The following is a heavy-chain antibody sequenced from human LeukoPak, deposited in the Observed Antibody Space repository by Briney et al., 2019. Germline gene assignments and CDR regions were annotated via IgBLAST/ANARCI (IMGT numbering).Heavy chain of an antibody. CDR1: GFTFSGYW. V-gene: IGHV3-7*03. J-gene: IGHJ5*02. Sequence: GGSLRLSCAASGFTFSGYWMSWVRQAPGKGLEWVANIKQDGSEKYYVDSVKGRFTISRDNAKNSLYLQMNSLRAEDTAVYYCARDIPITMVRGVIIGPWFDPWGQGTLVTVSS. CDR3: ARDIPITMVRGVIIGPWFDP. CDR2: IKQDGSEK. D-gene: IGHD3-10*01.